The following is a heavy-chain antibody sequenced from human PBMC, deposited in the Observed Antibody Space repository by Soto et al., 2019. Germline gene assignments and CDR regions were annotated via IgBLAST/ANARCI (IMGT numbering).Heavy chain of an antibody. CDR3: ARVLTIPYYYYYYMDV. CDR1: GGSFSGYY. D-gene: IGHD2-21*01. V-gene: IGHV4-34*01. CDR2: INHSGST. Sequence: SETLSLTCAVYGGSFSGYYWSWIRQPPGKGLEWIGEINHSGSTNYNPSLKSRVTISVDTSKNQFSLKLSSVTAADTAVYYCARVLTIPYYYYYYMDVWGKGTTVTVSS. J-gene: IGHJ6*03.